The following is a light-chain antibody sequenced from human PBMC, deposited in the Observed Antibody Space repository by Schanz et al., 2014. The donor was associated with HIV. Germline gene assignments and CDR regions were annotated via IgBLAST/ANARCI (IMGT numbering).Light chain of an antibody. CDR2: GAS. CDR1: QSISTH. V-gene: IGKV3-20*01. Sequence: EVVLTQSPATLSLLPGERATLSCRASQSISTHLAWYQQKPGQAPTLLIYGASSRASGVPDRFSGSGSGTDFTLTISRVEPEDYAVYYCQQYGSPPWTFGQGTRVEV. CDR3: QQYGSPPWT. J-gene: IGKJ1*01.